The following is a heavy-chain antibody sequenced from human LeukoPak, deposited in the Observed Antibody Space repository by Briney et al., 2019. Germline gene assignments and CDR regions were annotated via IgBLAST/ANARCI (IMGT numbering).Heavy chain of an antibody. J-gene: IGHJ4*02. CDR3: ARASDYYDSSGYYLFGFDY. V-gene: IGHV1-18*01. Sequence: ASVKVSCKASGYTFTRYGISWVRQAPGQGLEWMGWISAYNGNTNYAQKLQGRVTMTTDTSTSTAYMELRSLRSDDTAVYYCARASDYYDSSGYYLFGFDYWGQGTLVTVSS. D-gene: IGHD3-22*01. CDR2: ISAYNGNT. CDR1: GYTFTRYG.